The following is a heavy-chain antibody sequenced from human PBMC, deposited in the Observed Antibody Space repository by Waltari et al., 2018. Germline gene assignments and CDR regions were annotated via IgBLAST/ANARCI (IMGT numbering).Heavy chain of an antibody. CDR2: VYYTGNT. V-gene: IGHV4-39*01. CDR1: GGSISSTSYY. CDR3: ARLPMVRGVIAWFDP. D-gene: IGHD3-10*01. J-gene: IGHJ5*02. Sequence: QLQLQESAPGPVKPSETLSLTCTVTGGSISSTSYYWGWARQPPGKGLEWIGNVYYTGNTYYNPSLKSRVTVSVDTSKNQFSLKLTSVTAADTAVYDCARLPMVRGVIAWFDPWGRGTLVIVSS.